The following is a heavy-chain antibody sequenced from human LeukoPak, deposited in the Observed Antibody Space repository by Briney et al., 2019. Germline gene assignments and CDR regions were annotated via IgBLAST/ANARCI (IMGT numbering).Heavy chain of an antibody. Sequence: ETLSLTCTVSGGSISSYYWSWVRQAPGKGLEWVSTVSGSGGSTYYADSVKGRFTISRDNSKNTLYLQMNSLRAEDTAVYYCAKGTYYYWGQGTLVTVSS. CDR3: AKGTYYY. D-gene: IGHD1-14*01. CDR2: VSGSGGST. CDR1: GGSISSYY. V-gene: IGHV3-23*01. J-gene: IGHJ4*02.